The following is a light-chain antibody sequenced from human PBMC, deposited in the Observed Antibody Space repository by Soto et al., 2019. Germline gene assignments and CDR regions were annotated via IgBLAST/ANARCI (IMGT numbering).Light chain of an antibody. J-gene: IGLJ1*01. CDR3: SSYTSSSTRNV. CDR1: SSDVGGYNY. CDR2: DVS. V-gene: IGLV2-14*01. Sequence: QSVLTQPASVSGSPGQSITISCTGTSSDVGGYNYVSWYQQHPGKAPKLMIYDVSNRPSGVSNRFSGSKSGNTASLTISGLQAEDEADYYCSSYTSSSTRNVFGTGTKVTV.